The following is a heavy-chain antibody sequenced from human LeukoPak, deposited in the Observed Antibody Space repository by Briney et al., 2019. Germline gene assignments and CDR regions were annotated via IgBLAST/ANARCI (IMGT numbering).Heavy chain of an antibody. J-gene: IGHJ4*02. CDR3: ARVMSSGDYFDY. CDR1: GGSISSGDYY. CDR2: IYYSGST. D-gene: IGHD6-6*01. Sequence: SQTLSLTCTVSGGSISSGDYYWSWIRQPPGKGLEWIGYIYYSGSTYYNPSLKSRVTISVDTSKNQFSLKLSSVTAADTAVYYCARVMSSGDYFDYWGQGTLVTVSS. V-gene: IGHV4-30-4*01.